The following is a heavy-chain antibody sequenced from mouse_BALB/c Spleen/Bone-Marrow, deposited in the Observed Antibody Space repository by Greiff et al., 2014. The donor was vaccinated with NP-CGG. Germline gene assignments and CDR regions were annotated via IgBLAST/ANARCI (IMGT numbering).Heavy chain of an antibody. CDR3: ALYDYDGLSWFAY. J-gene: IGHJ3*01. CDR1: GYAFSSSW. CDR2: IYPGDGNT. V-gene: IGHV1-82*01. Sequence: QVQLKESGPELVKPGASVKISCKASGYAFSSSWVNWGKQRPGQGLEWIGRIYPGDGNTNYNGKFKGKATLTADKSSTTAYMQLSSLTSVDSAVYFCALYDYDGLSWFAYWGQGTLVTVSA. D-gene: IGHD2-4*01.